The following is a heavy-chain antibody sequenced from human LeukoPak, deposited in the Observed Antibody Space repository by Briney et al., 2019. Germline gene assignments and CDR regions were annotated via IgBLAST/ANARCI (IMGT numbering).Heavy chain of an antibody. D-gene: IGHD1-14*01. CDR3: ARPGDDAFDI. Sequence: TPSETLSLTCTVSGGSISSYYWSWIRQPPGKGLEWIGYIYYSGSTYYNPSLKSRVTISVDTSKNQFSLKLSSVTAADTAVYYCARPGDDAFDIWGQGTMVTVSS. V-gene: IGHV4-59*04. CDR1: GGSISSYY. J-gene: IGHJ3*02. CDR2: IYYSGST.